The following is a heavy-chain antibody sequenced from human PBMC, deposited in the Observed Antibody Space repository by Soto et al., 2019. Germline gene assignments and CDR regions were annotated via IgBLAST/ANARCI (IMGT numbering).Heavy chain of an antibody. CDR2: IYHSGRT. CDR1: GGSITTTNW. CDR3: ARRAVAGTSWFDH. Sequence: SETLSLTCAVSGGSITTTNWWNWVRQPPGKGLEWIGEIYHSGRTNFNPSLKSRVTISIDQSKNQVSLKLSSVTAADTAVYYCARRAVAGTSWFDHWGQGTQVTVSS. V-gene: IGHV4-4*02. J-gene: IGHJ5*02. D-gene: IGHD6-19*01.